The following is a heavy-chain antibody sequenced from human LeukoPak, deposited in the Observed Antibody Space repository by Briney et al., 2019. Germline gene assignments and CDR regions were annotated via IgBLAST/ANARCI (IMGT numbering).Heavy chain of an antibody. J-gene: IGHJ4*02. CDR2: INHSGST. V-gene: IGHV4-34*01. CDR3: ARSGAGYDFWSGYFDY. CDR1: GGSFSGYY. D-gene: IGHD3-3*01. Sequence: SETLSLTCAVYGGSFSGYYWSWIRQPPGKGLERIGEINHSGSTNYNPSLKSRVTISVDTSKNQFSLKLSSVTAADTAVYYCARSGAGYDFWSGYFDYWGQGTLVTVSS.